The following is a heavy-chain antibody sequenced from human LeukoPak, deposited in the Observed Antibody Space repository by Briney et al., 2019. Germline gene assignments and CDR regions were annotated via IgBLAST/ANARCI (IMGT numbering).Heavy chain of an antibody. CDR1: GFTFRNYG. Sequence: GGSLRLYCIASGFTFRNYGMHWVRQAPGKGLEWVASVRYDGSIHNYVDSVKGRFTISRENSKNTLFLQMDSLRTEDTAVYYCARVITVVSARMAFDYWGQGTLVAVSS. CDR3: ARVITVVSARMAFDY. J-gene: IGHJ4*02. V-gene: IGHV3-30*02. CDR2: VRYDGSIH. D-gene: IGHD2-15*01.